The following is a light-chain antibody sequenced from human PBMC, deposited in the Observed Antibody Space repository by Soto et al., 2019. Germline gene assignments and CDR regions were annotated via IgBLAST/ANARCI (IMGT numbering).Light chain of an antibody. V-gene: IGLV1-40*01. Sequence: QSVLTQPPSVSGAPGQRVTISCTGSSSNIGAGYDVHWYQQLPGTAPKLLIYGDTNRPSGVPDRFSGSKSATSASLAITGLQAEDEADYYCSSYTSSSTPYVSGTGTKVTVL. CDR1: SSNIGAGYD. CDR3: SSYTSSSTPYV. CDR2: GDT. J-gene: IGLJ1*01.